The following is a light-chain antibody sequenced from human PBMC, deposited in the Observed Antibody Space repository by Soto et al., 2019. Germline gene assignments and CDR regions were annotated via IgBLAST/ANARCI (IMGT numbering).Light chain of an antibody. CDR1: SSDIGGYNS. Sequence: QSALTQSPSASGSPGPSVTSACTGTSSDIGGYNSVSWYQQHPGKAPKVMIYDVSKRPSGVPDRFSGSKSGNTASLTVSALQVEDEADYYCSSYTDRNNLVFGTGTKLTVL. CDR3: SSYTDRNNLV. J-gene: IGLJ1*01. CDR2: DVS. V-gene: IGLV2-8*01.